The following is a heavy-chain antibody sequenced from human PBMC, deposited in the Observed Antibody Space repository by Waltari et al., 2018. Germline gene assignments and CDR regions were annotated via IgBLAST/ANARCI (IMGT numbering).Heavy chain of an antibody. CDR3: ARVITMVRGPDFYGLDV. D-gene: IGHD3-10*01. J-gene: IGHJ6*02. Sequence: QVQLVQSGVEVKKPGASVKVSCKASGYTFTNYGVTWVRQAPGQGLEWMGWISGYNGNTKYAQKVQGRVTMTTDPSTSTAYLELRSLRSDDTAIYYCARVITMVRGPDFYGLDVWGQGTPVTVSS. CDR1: GYTFTNYG. CDR2: ISGYNGNT. V-gene: IGHV1-18*01.